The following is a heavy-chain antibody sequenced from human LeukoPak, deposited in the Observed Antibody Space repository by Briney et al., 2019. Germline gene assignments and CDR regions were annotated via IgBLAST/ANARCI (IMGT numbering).Heavy chain of an antibody. V-gene: IGHV3-11*04. J-gene: IGHJ4*02. Sequence: GESLKISCAASGFNFSNYYMTWIRQAPGKGLEWVSLISSSGTTIYYADSVKGRFTISRDNAKNSLYLQMNSLRAEDTAVYYCARSGGTGGVWGQGTLVTVSS. CDR3: ARSGGTGGV. D-gene: IGHD3-3*01. CDR2: ISSSGTTI. CDR1: GFNFSNYY.